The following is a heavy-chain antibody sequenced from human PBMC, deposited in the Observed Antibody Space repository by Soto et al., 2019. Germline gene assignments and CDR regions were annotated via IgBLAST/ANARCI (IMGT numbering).Heavy chain of an antibody. CDR1: EITLNIYW. V-gene: IGHV3-74*01. J-gene: IGHJ4*02. CDR2: INPESTTL. Sequence: EAQLVESGGGLVQPGGSLTLSCTASEITLNIYWMHWIRQAPGKGLVWVSRINPESTTLTYADSVTSRFTISRDSAKNTIYLQKNGLREENTAIYYCKKATFGAWDSWGQGTLVTVSS. D-gene: IGHD1-26*01. CDR3: KKATFGAWDS.